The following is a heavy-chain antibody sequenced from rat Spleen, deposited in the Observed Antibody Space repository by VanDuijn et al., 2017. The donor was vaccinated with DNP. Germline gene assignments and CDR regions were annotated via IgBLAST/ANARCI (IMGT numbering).Heavy chain of an antibody. CDR1: GYSITSNF. CDR3: ARWTRYFDY. V-gene: IGHV3-1*01. CDR2: LSYSGST. D-gene: IGHD1-7*01. J-gene: IGHJ2*01. Sequence: EVQLQESGSGLVKPSQSLSLTCSVTGYSITSNFWGWIRKFPGNKMDYIGHLSYSGSTNYNPSLKSRISITRDTSKNHFFLQLNSVTTEDTATYYCARWTRYFDYWGQGVMVTVSS.